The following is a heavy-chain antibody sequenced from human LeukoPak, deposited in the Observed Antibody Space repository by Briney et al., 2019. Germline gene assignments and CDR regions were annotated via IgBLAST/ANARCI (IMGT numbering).Heavy chain of an antibody. Sequence: GGSLRLSCAASGFTFSSYWMHWVRQAPGKGLVWVSRINSDGSSTSYADSVKGRFTISRDNAKNTLYLQMNSLRADDTAVYYCARDRVYCSSTSCAADYGMDVWGQGTTVTVSS. V-gene: IGHV3-74*01. CDR2: INSDGSST. D-gene: IGHD2-2*01. CDR3: ARDRVYCSSTSCAADYGMDV. CDR1: GFTFSSYW. J-gene: IGHJ6*02.